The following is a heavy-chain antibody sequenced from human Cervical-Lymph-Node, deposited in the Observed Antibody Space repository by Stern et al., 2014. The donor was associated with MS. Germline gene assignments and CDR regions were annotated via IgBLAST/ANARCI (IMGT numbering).Heavy chain of an antibody. CDR3: TQCGYYYYYYYYGMDV. D-gene: IGHD1-26*01. CDR1: GFTFSNAW. CDR2: IKSKTDGGTT. V-gene: IGHV3-15*01. J-gene: IGHJ6*02. Sequence: EVQLVESGGGLVKPGGSLRLSCAASGFTFSNAWMSWVRQAPGKGLAWVGRIKSKTDGGTTDYAAPVKGRFTISRDDSKNTLYLQMNSLKTEDTAVYYCTQCGYYYYYYYYGMDVWGQGTTVTVSS.